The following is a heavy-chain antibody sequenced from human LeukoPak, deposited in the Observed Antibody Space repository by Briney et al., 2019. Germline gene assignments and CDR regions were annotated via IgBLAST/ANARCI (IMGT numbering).Heavy chain of an antibody. CDR2: MNPNSGNT. D-gene: IGHD6-6*01. J-gene: IGHJ5*02. V-gene: IGHV1-8*01. CDR1: GYTFTSYD. CDR3: ARVIYGSSSGMDVWFDP. Sequence: ASVKVSCKASGYTFTSYDINWVRQATGQGLEWMGWMNPNSGNTGYAQKFQGRVTMTRNTSISTAYMELSSLRSEDTAVYYCARVIYGSSSGMDVWFDPWGRGTLVTVSS.